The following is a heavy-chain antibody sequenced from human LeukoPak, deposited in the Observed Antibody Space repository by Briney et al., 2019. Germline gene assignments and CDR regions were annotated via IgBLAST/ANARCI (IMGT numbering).Heavy chain of an antibody. CDR1: GFTFSSYG. CDR3: AKDLEDIVVVPAATRRNYYYYYYMDV. V-gene: IGHV3-33*06. Sequence: GGSLRLSCAASGFTFSSYGVHWVRQAPGKGLEWVAVIWYDGSNKYYADSVKGRFTISRDNSKNTLYLQMNSLRAEDTAVYYCAKDLEDIVVVPAATRRNYYYYYYMDVWGKGTTVTVSS. D-gene: IGHD2-2*01. J-gene: IGHJ6*03. CDR2: IWYDGSNK.